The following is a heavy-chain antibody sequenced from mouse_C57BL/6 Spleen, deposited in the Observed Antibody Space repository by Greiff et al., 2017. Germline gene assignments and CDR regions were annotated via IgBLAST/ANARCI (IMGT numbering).Heavy chain of an antibody. J-gene: IGHJ3*01. CDR3: ARGGCSLGRGFAY. Sequence: EVQLQQSGPELVKPGASVKLSCKASGYSFTGYYMHWVKQSSEKSLEWIGEINPSTGGTSYNQKFKGKATLTVDKSSSTAYMQLKSLTSEDSAVXDGARGGCSLGRGFAYWGQGTLVTVAA. CDR2: INPSTGGT. D-gene: IGHD4-1*01. CDR1: GYSFTGYY. V-gene: IGHV1-43*01.